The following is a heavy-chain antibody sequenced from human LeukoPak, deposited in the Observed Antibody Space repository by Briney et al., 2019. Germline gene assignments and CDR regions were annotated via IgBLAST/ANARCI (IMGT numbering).Heavy chain of an antibody. J-gene: IGHJ5*02. CDR3: ERSVAGTGVWFDP. CDR1: GYTFTGYA. D-gene: IGHD6-19*01. Sequence: ASVKVSCKASGYTFTGYAMNWVRQAPGQGLEWMGWINTNTGNPTYAQGFTGRFVFSLDTSVSTAYLQISSLKAEDTAVYYCERSVAGTGVWFDPWGQGTLVTVSS. CDR2: INTNTGNP. V-gene: IGHV7-4-1*02.